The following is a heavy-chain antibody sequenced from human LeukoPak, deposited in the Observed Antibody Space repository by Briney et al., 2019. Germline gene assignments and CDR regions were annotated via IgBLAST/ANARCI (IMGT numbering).Heavy chain of an antibody. D-gene: IGHD5/OR15-5a*01. CDR1: GFMFNNYA. V-gene: IGHV3-23*01. CDR3: AKGVRLSSNYYMDV. CDR2: ITGGGDDT. Sequence: GGSLRLSCAASGFMFNNYAMSWVRQAPGKDLEWVSTITGGGDDTYSADSVKRRFTISRDNSNNTLSLQMHSLRVEDTAVYYCAKGVRLSSNYYMDVWGKGTTVTVSS. J-gene: IGHJ6*03.